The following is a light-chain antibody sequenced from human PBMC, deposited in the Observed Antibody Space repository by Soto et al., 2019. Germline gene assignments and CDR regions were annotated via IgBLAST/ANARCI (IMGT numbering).Light chain of an antibody. CDR2: GAS. CDR1: QSVSSN. Sequence: EIVMTQSPVTLSVSPGERATLSCRPSQSVSSNLAWYQQKPGQAPRLLIYGASTRATGIPARFSGSGSGTEFTLTISSLQSEDFAVYYCQQYNKWPPWTFGQGTKVEIK. CDR3: QQYNKWPPWT. V-gene: IGKV3-15*01. J-gene: IGKJ1*01.